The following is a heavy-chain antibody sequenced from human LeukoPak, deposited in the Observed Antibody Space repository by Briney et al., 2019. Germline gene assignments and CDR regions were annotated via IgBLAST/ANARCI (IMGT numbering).Heavy chain of an antibody. D-gene: IGHD1-14*01. CDR1: GGSITSYY. V-gene: IGHV4-59*08. Sequence: SETLSLTCTVSGGSITSYYGNWIRQPPGRGLEWIGCIYYSGSTKYNPSLKSRLTISVDKSKNYFSLQLTSVTAADTAVYYCWRIHPTRPHHPDLWGPGTLVTVSS. CDR2: IYYSGST. J-gene: IGHJ2*01. CDR3: WRIHPTRPHHPDL.